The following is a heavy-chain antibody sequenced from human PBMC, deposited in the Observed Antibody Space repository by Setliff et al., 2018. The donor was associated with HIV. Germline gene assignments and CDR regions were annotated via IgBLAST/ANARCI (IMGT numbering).Heavy chain of an antibody. J-gene: IGHJ4*02. CDR3: AKSSPSIGYISDH. Sequence: LSLTCPVSGASISSYYWSWIRQPPGKGLEWIGYTSPTGNTNYNPSLKSRVTISTDTSKNQFSLNVRSVTAADTAVYFCAKSSPSIGYISDHWGQGTLVTVSS. CDR2: TSPTGNT. D-gene: IGHD5-12*01. CDR1: GASISSYY. V-gene: IGHV4-59*03.